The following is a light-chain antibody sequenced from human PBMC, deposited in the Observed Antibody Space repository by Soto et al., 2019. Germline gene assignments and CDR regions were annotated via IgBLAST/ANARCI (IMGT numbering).Light chain of an antibody. CDR1: SSDVGGYNY. CDR2: GNI. J-gene: IGLJ1*01. Sequence: QSALTQPRSVSGSPGQSVTISCTGTSSDVGGYNYVHWYQQRPGAAPKLLIFGNINRPSGVPDRFSGSKSGTSASLAITGLQAEDEGDYYCQSYDSTLSARYVFGTGTKVTVL. CDR3: QSYDSTLSARYV. V-gene: IGLV1-40*01.